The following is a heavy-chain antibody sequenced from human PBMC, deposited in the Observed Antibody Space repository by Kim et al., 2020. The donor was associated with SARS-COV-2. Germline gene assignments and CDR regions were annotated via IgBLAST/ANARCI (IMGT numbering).Heavy chain of an antibody. J-gene: IGHJ4*02. V-gene: IGHV3-15*01. Sequence: APVKGRFTISRDDSKNMLYLQMNSLKTEDTAVYYCTTDPITMIVVVHLFDYWGQGTLVTVSS. D-gene: IGHD3-22*01. CDR3: TTDPITMIVVVHLFDY.